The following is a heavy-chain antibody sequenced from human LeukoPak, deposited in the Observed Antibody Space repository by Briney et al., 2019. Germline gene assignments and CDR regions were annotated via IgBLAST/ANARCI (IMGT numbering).Heavy chain of an antibody. D-gene: IGHD3-22*01. CDR2: INHSGST. V-gene: IGHV4-34*01. Sequence: SETLSLTCTVSGGSISGYYWSWIRQPPGKGLEWIGEINHSGSTNYNPSLKSRVTISVDTSKNQFSLKLSSVTAADTAVYYCARGGYYYDSSGTFDYWGQGTLVTVSS. J-gene: IGHJ4*02. CDR3: ARGGYYYDSSGTFDY. CDR1: GGSISGYY.